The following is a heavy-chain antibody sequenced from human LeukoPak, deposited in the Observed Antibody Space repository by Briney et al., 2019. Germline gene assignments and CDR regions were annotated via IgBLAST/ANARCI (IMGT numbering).Heavy chain of an antibody. CDR1: GFTVSSNY. V-gene: IGHV3-53*04. CDR2: IYSGGST. CDR3: ARGKTVAGTTVFWHFDL. J-gene: IGHJ2*01. Sequence: GGSLRLSCAASGFTVSSNYMSWVRQAPGKGLEWVSVIYSGGSTYYADSVKGRFTISRHNSKNTLYLQMNSLRAEDTAVYYCARGKTVAGTTVFWHFDLWGRGTLVTVSS. D-gene: IGHD6-19*01.